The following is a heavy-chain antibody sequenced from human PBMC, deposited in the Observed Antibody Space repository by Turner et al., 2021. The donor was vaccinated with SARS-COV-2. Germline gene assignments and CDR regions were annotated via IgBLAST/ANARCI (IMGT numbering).Heavy chain of an antibody. Sequence: QVQLQESGPGLVKPSETRSLTCTASGGPISSYYWSWVRQAPGKGLGWIGYVSSNTNYNPSLKSGVTINIDTSKSQFSLKLGSAAAADTAVYSCGRHGNELGLQPWGQGTLVTVSS. CDR2: VSSNT. CDR3: GRHGNELGLQP. J-gene: IGHJ4*02. CDR1: GGPISSYY. D-gene: IGHD5-18*01. V-gene: IGHV4-59*08.